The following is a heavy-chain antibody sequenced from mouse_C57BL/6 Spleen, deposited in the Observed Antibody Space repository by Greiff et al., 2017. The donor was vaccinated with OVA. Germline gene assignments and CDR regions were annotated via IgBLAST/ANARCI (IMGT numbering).Heavy chain of an antibody. J-gene: IGHJ2*01. Sequence: QVQLQQPGAELVRPGSSVKLSCKASGYTFTSYWMHWVKQRPIQGLEWIGNIDPSDSETHYTQKFKDKATLTVEKSSSTAYMQLSSLTSEDSAVYYCARRGLGSFDYWGQGTTLTVSS. CDR2: IDPSDSET. CDR1: GYTFTSYW. V-gene: IGHV1-52*01. CDR3: ARRGLGSFDY. D-gene: IGHD4-1*01.